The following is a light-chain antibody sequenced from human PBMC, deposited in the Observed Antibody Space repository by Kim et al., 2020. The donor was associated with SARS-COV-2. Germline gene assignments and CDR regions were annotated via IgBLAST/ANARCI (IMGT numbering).Light chain of an antibody. J-gene: IGLJ3*02. CDR2: DVT. CDR1: SSDIGGYKS. CDR3: TSSTSSNTWV. Sequence: GQPLTIACTGTSSDIGGYKSVAWYQQHPGKAPKLLIYDVTERPSGVSNRFSGSKSGNTASLTISGLQAEDEADYYCTSSTSSNTWVFGGGTQLTVL. V-gene: IGLV2-14*04.